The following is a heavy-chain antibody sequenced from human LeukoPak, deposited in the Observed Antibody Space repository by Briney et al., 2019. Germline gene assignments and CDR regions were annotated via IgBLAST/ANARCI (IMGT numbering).Heavy chain of an antibody. Sequence: SQTLSLTCTVSGDSISSGAYYWSWIRQPPGKGLEWIGYIYHSGSTYYNPSLKSRVTISVDRSKNQFSLKLGSVTAADTAVYYCARVSFSALAVAGTNVFDYWGQGTLVTVSS. V-gene: IGHV4-30-2*01. CDR3: ARVSFSALAVAGTNVFDY. CDR2: IYHSGST. D-gene: IGHD6-19*01. J-gene: IGHJ4*02. CDR1: GDSISSGAYY.